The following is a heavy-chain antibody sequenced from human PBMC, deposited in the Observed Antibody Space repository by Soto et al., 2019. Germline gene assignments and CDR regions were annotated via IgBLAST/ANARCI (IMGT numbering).Heavy chain of an antibody. CDR3: ARDAVYSGDLSFDF. Sequence: EVQLVESGGGLVKPGGSLRLSCAASGFTFSSYTMNWVRQAPGKGLEWVSSITTGSTHIYYSDSVKGRFTISRDNAKNSLYLQNNSLRAEDAAVDYCARDAVYSGDLSFDFWGQGTLVSVSS. D-gene: IGHD4-17*01. V-gene: IGHV3-21*01. CDR1: GFTFSSYT. J-gene: IGHJ4*02. CDR2: ITTGSTHI.